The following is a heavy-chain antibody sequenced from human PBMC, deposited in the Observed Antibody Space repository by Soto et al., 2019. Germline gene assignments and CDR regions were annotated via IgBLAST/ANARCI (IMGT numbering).Heavy chain of an antibody. J-gene: IGHJ4*02. V-gene: IGHV1-2*02. CDR3: AINYFPSSDRDSLDC. CDR2: INPITGGT. CDR1: GYTFTSYY. D-gene: IGHD3-10*01. Sequence: ASVKVSCKASGYTFTSYYIHWVRQAPGQGLEWMGWINPITGGTNYAPKFQGRVTMTRDTSITTAYMELSRLRSDDTAVYYCAINYFPSSDRDSLDCWAQETPVTVSS.